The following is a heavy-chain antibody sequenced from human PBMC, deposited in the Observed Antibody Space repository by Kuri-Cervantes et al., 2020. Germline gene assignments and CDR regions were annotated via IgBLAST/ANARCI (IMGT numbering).Heavy chain of an antibody. CDR3: ARVWFGELPHLDY. V-gene: IGHV4-59*01. Sequence: YNPSLKSRVTISVDTSKNQFSLKLSSVTAADTAVYYCARVWFGELPHLDYWGQGTLVTVSS. D-gene: IGHD3-10*01. J-gene: IGHJ4*02.